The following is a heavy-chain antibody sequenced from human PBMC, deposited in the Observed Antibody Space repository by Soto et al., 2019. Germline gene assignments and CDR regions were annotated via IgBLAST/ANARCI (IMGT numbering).Heavy chain of an antibody. D-gene: IGHD3-10*01. CDR3: ARGVWFGELSPNAFDI. Sequence: SETLSLTCTVSGGSISSYYWSWIRPPPGKGLEWIGYIYYSGSTNYNPSLKSRVTISVDTSKNQFSLKLSSVTAADTAVYYCARGVWFGELSPNAFDIWGQGTMVTVSS. J-gene: IGHJ3*02. V-gene: IGHV4-59*01. CDR2: IYYSGST. CDR1: GGSISSYY.